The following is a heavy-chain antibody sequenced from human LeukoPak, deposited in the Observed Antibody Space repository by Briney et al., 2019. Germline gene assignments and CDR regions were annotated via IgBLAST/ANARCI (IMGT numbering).Heavy chain of an antibody. CDR3: ARDYRTGFDY. CDR2: ISTYNGNT. CDR1: GYIFTDYY. V-gene: IGHV1-18*04. D-gene: IGHD7-27*01. Sequence: ASVKVSCKASGYIFTDYYMHWVRQAPGQGLEWLGWISTYNGNTHYAQKLQGRVTMTTDTSTTTAYMELRSLRSDDTAVYYCARDYRTGFDYWGQGTLVTVSS. J-gene: IGHJ4*02.